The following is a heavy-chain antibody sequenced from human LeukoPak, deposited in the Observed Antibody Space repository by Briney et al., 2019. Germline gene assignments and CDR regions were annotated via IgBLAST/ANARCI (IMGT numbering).Heavy chain of an antibody. CDR1: GYIFTAYH. CDR2: INPNSGGT. J-gene: IGHJ5*02. Sequence: APVKVSCEASGYIFTAYHMHWVRQAPGQGLEWMGWINPNSGGTNYAPKFQGRVTMTRDTSFTTAYMELTRLTSDDTAIYYCARQDRVSPTFPNNWFDPWGQGTLVAVSS. V-gene: IGHV1-2*02. CDR3: ARQDRVSPTFPNNWFDP. D-gene: IGHD2-8*01.